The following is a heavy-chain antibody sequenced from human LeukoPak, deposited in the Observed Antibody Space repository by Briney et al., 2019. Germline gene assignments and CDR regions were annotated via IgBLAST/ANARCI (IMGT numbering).Heavy chain of an antibody. CDR1: GGSISSGSYY. CDR2: IYTSGST. Sequence: SETLSLTCTVSGGSISSGSYYWSWIRQPAGKGLEWIGRIYTSGSTNYNPSLKSRVTISVDTSKNQFSLKLSSVTAADTAVYYCARERGGDYDFWSGLGAFDIWGQGTMVTVSS. J-gene: IGHJ3*02. V-gene: IGHV4-61*02. CDR3: ARERGGDYDFWSGLGAFDI. D-gene: IGHD3-3*01.